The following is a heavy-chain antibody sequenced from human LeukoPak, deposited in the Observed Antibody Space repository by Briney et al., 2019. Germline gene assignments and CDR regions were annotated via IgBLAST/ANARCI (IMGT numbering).Heavy chain of an antibody. D-gene: IGHD3-22*01. CDR3: ARGIGSGYYYGD. J-gene: IGHJ4*02. CDR1: GYSISSGYY. CDR2: IYHSGST. V-gene: IGHV4-38-2*02. Sequence: SETLSLTCTVSGYSISSGYYWGWIRQPPGKGLEWIGSIYHSGSTYYNPSLKSRVTISVDTSKNQFSLKLSSVTAADTAVYYCARGIGSGYYYGDWGQGTLVTVSS.